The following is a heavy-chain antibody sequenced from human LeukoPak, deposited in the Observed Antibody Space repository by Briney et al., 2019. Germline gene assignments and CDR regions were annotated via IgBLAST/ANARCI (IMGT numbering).Heavy chain of an antibody. CDR1: GGSISSGNYY. CDR2: IYTSGST. CDR3: ARATSSYFYYMDV. D-gene: IGHD5-12*01. Sequence: PSETLSLTCTVSGGSISSGNYYWSWFRQPAEKGLEWIGRIYTSGSTYYNPSLKSRVTISADTSKNQFSLNVSSVTAADTAVYYCARATSSYFYYMDVWGKGTTVTISS. V-gene: IGHV4-61*02. J-gene: IGHJ6*03.